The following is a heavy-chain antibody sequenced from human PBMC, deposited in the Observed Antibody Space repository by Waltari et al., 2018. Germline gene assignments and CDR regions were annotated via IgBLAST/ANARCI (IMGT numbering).Heavy chain of an antibody. CDR1: GFSFGRSG. Sequence: VQLVASGGGLVQPGGYLRLHCAASGFSFGRSGVTWVRQGPGKGLEWVANIKQDGSVEYYVDSVKGRFTISRDNAKNTLYLQMDSLRAEDTAVYYCAKTMAGVTDYFDYWGQGTLVTVSS. J-gene: IGHJ4*02. D-gene: IGHD3-10*01. CDR2: IKQDGSVE. CDR3: AKTMAGVTDYFDY. V-gene: IGHV3-7*01.